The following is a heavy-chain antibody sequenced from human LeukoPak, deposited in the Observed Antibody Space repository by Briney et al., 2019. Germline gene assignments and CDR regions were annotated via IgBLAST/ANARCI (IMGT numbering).Heavy chain of an antibody. V-gene: IGHV3-21*01. J-gene: IGHJ4*02. CDR2: ISSSSSYI. CDR3: ARESYYGGNSDY. D-gene: IGHD4-23*01. Sequence: PGESLRLSCAASGFTFSSYSMNWVRQAPGKGLEWVSSISSSSSYIYYADSVKGRFTISRDNAKNSLYLQMNSLRAEDTAVYYCARESYYGGNSDYWGQGTLVTVSS. CDR1: GFTFSSYS.